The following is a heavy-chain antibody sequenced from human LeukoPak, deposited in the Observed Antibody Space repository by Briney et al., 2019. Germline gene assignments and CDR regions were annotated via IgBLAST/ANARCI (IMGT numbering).Heavy chain of an antibody. J-gene: IGHJ2*01. V-gene: IGHV3-30*04. D-gene: IGHD3-16*01. CDR2: ISTDGSYK. CDR1: GFTFSSFP. Sequence: GKSLRLSCAVSGFTFSSFPFHRVRQAPGKGLEWVAAISTDGSYKYHGDSVKGRFTISRDNPMNTLYLQMNGLRPDDTAAYYCARSLIPGRWYFDLWGRGTLVTVSS. CDR3: ARSLIPGRWYFDL.